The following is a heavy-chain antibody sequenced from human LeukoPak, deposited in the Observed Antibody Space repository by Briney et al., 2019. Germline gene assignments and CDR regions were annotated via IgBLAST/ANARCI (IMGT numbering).Heavy chain of an antibody. D-gene: IGHD2-2*01. CDR2: MYPRDSDI. V-gene: IGHV5-51*01. Sequence: GESLKISCRGSGYSFSTHWIGWVRQMPGKGLDCMGIMYPRDSDIRYSPSFKGQVTMSADNSISTAYLQWSSLKASDTAMYYCATSLKCSSTSCYAFDIWGQGTTVTVSS. J-gene: IGHJ3*02. CDR1: GYSFSTHW. CDR3: ATSLKCSSTSCYAFDI.